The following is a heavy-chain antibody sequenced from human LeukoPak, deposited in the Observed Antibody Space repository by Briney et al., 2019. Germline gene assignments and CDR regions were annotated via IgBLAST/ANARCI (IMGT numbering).Heavy chain of an antibody. D-gene: IGHD5/OR15-5a*01. CDR1: GYRFTNYW. CDR3: ARHLMMFVSTDNPGGVDKDYYYYGMDV. V-gene: IGHV5-51*01. CDR2: IYPGDSDT. J-gene: IGHJ6*02. Sequence: PGEPLQISFQGSGYRFTNYWIGWVRPMPGKGLEWMGMIYPGDSDTRDSPSFQGQVTISADKSISTAYLQWSSLKASDTAVYYCARHLMMFVSTDNPGGVDKDYYYYGMDVGGQGTTVTVS.